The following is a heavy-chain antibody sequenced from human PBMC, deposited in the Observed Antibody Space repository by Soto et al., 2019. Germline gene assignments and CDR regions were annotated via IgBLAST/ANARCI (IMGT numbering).Heavy chain of an antibody. CDR2: ISGSSGST. J-gene: IGHJ4*02. Sequence: PGGSLRLSCAASGFTFSSYAMSWARQAPGKGLEWVSAISGSSGSTYYADSVKGRFTISRDNSKKTLYMQMNSLRAEDTAVYYCAKDIKAGYCSSTSCPSFFDYWGQGTLVTVSS. D-gene: IGHD2-2*01. CDR3: AKDIKAGYCSSTSCPSFFDY. V-gene: IGHV3-23*01. CDR1: GFTFSSYA.